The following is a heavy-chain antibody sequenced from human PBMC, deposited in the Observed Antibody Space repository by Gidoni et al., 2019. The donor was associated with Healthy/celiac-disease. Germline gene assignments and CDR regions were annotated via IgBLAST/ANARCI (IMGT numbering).Heavy chain of an antibody. D-gene: IGHD3-22*01. V-gene: IGHV4-34*01. Sequence: QVQLQQWGAGLLKPSETLSLTCAVYGGSFSGYYWSWIRQPPGKGLEWIGEINHSGSTNYNPSLKSRVTISVDTSKNQFSLKLSSVTAADTAVYYCARVYYYSNWFDPWGQGTLVTVSS. CDR2: INHSGST. J-gene: IGHJ5*02. CDR3: ARVYYYSNWFDP. CDR1: GGSFSGYY.